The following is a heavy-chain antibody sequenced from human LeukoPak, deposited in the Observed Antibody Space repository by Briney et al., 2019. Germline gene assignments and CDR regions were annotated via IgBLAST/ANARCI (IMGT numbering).Heavy chain of an antibody. V-gene: IGHV1-2*02. D-gene: IGHD2-2*01. J-gene: IGHJ4*02. Sequence: ASVKVSCKASGYTFTGPYMHRVRQAPGQGLEWMGWITPNSGGTKYAQRFQGRVTMTRDTSISTAYMELSGLRSDDTAVYYCARVVVPAAPNLDYWGQGTLVTVSS. CDR1: GYTFTGPY. CDR3: ARVVVPAAPNLDY. CDR2: ITPNSGGT.